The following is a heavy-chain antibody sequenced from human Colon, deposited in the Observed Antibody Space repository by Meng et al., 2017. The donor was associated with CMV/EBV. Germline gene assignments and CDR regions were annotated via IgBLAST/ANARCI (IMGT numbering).Heavy chain of an antibody. J-gene: IGHJ5*02. CDR2: INPNNGAT. Sequence: YYIHWIRQAPGQGLEWMGWINPNNGATNYAQKFQGRISVTRDTSTSTVYMDLSGLNSDDAAIYYCARDPLFYYDSSRYYGNWFDPWGQGTLVTVSS. CDR3: ARDPLFYYDSSRYYGNWFDP. CDR1: YY. D-gene: IGHD3-22*01. V-gene: IGHV1-2*02.